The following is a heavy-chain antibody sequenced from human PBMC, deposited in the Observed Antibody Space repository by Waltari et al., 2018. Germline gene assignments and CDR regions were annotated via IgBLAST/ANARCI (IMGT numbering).Heavy chain of an antibody. CDR1: GFTVSSNY. Sequence: EVQVVESGGGLIQPGGSLRLSCAAFGFTVSSNYMSWLRQAPGKGLEWVSVIFSDSSTYYADSVKGRFTISRDYSKNTLYLQMNSLRAGDTAVYFCAKWDRVIVSEGGAFDIWGQGTMVTVSS. CDR2: IFSDSST. J-gene: IGHJ3*02. D-gene: IGHD3-22*01. CDR3: AKWDRVIVSEGGAFDI. V-gene: IGHV3-53*01.